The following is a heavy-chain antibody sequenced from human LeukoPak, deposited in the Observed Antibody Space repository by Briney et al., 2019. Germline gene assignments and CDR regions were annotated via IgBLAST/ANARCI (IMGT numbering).Heavy chain of an antibody. CDR1: GGSISSYY. Sequence: SEILSLTCTVSGGSISSYYWSWIRQPPGKGLEWIGEINHSGSTNYNPSLKSRVTISVDTSKNQFSLKLSSVTAADTAVYYCARTIGYSYGRAFGYWGQGTLVTVSS. V-gene: IGHV4-34*01. CDR3: ARTIGYSYGRAFGY. D-gene: IGHD5-18*01. CDR2: INHSGST. J-gene: IGHJ4*02.